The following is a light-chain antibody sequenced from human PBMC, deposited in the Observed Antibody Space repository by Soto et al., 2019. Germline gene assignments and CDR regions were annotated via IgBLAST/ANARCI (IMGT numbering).Light chain of an antibody. J-gene: IGKJ5*01. CDR2: DAS. CDR1: QDISNY. CDR3: QQYDNRPIT. V-gene: IGKV1-33*01. Sequence: DIQMTQSPSSLSASVGDRVTITCQASQDISNYLNWYQQKPGKAPKLLIDDASNLETGVPSSFSGSGSGTDFTFTISSLQPEDIATYYCQQYDNRPITFGQGTRLEIK.